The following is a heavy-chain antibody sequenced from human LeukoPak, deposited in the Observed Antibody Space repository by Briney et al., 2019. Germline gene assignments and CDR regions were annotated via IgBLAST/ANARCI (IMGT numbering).Heavy chain of an antibody. CDR2: INTNTGNP. V-gene: IGHV7-4-1*02. CDR3: ARERGDRDTFDI. CDR1: GYTFTNYA. J-gene: IGHJ3*02. Sequence: ASVKVSCKASGYTFTNYAVNWVRQAPGQGLEWRGWINTNTGNPPYAQGFTGRLVFSLATSVSTAYLQLSSLKAEDTAVSYCARERGDRDTFDIWGQGTMVTVSS. D-gene: IGHD7-27*01.